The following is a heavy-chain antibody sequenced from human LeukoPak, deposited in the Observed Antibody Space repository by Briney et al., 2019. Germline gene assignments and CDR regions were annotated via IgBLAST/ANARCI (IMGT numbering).Heavy chain of an antibody. CDR2: IYYSGST. CDR1: GGSISSSSYY. CDR3: ARRRITIFGVVNKTPAPFDY. V-gene: IGHV4-39*07. D-gene: IGHD3-3*01. J-gene: IGHJ4*02. Sequence: SETLSLTCTVSGGSISSSSYYWGWIGQPPGKGLEWIGSIYYSGSTYYNPSLKSRVTISVDTSKNQFSLKLSSVTAADTAVYYCARRRITIFGVVNKTPAPFDYWGQGTLVTVSS.